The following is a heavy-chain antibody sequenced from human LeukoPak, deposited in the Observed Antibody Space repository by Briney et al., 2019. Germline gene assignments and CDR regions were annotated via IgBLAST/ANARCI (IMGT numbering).Heavy chain of an antibody. J-gene: IGHJ4*02. CDR3: ARAGRGYTYGYEFLFDY. D-gene: IGHD5-18*01. V-gene: IGHV3-23*01. CDR1: GITLSNYG. CDR2: ISDSGGGT. Sequence: GGSLRLSCAVSGITLSNYGMSWVRQAPGKGLEWVAGISDSGGGTNYADSVKGRFTISRDSPRNTLYLQMISLRAEDTAVYYCARAGRGYTYGYEFLFDYWGQGTLVTVSS.